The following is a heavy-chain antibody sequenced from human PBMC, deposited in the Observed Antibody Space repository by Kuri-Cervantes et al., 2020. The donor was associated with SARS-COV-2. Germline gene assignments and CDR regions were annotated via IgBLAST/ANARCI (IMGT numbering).Heavy chain of an antibody. Sequence: GESLKISCAASGFTFSSYSMNWVRQAPGKGPEWVSSISSSSSYIYYADSVKGRFTISRDNAKNSLYLQMNSLRAEDTAVYYCARGIVVVPARVYFDYWGQGTLVTVSS. V-gene: IGHV3-21*01. J-gene: IGHJ4*02. CDR3: ARGIVVVPARVYFDY. CDR2: ISSSSSYI. CDR1: GFTFSSYS. D-gene: IGHD2-2*01.